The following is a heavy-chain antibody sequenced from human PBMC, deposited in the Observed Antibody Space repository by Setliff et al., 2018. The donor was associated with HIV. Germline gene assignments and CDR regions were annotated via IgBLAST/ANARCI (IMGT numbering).Heavy chain of an antibody. D-gene: IGHD3-22*01. CDR2: ITAGNGDT. CDR3: ASPMFYDGKVV. J-gene: IGHJ4*02. Sequence: ASVKVSCKASGYTFHYYDIHWVRQAPGQGLEWMGRITAGNGDTKYSQKFQDRVTPTSDMSANTVYMDLTTLRSEGTAVYYCASPMFYDGKVVWGQGTPVTVSS. CDR1: GYTFHYYD. V-gene: IGHV1-3*01.